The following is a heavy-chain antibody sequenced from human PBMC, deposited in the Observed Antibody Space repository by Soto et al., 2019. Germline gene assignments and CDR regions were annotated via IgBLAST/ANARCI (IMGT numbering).Heavy chain of an antibody. CDR1: GGSISSSSYY. D-gene: IGHD3-9*01. J-gene: IGHJ4*02. CDR3: ARRTVHIRTFDSGLKSQCFDD. CDR2: IYYSERT. Sequence: QLQLQESAPGLVKPSETLSLTCAVSGGSISSSSYYWGWIRQPPGQGLEWTGSIYYSERTYYTPSPHAGVAISEDTAKNQLHQKLIAVTAVDTAVYYCARRTVHIRTFDSGLKSQCFDDWGQGTLVTVSS. V-gene: IGHV4-39*01.